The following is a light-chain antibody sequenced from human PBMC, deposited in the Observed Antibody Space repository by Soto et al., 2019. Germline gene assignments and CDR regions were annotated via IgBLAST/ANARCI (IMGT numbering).Light chain of an antibody. V-gene: IGLV1-40*01. CDR3: QSYDSSLSGSKV. CDR2: GNS. CDR1: SSNIGAGYD. Sequence: QPVLTQPPSVSGAPGQRVTISCTGSSSNIGAGYDVHWYQQLPGTAPKLLIYGNSNRPSGVPDRFSGSKSGTSASLAITGLQAEDEADYYCQSYDSSLSGSKVFGGGIKLTVL. J-gene: IGLJ2*01.